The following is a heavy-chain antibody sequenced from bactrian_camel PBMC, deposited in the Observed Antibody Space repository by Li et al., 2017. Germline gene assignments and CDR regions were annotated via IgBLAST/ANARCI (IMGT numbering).Heavy chain of an antibody. CDR2: ILSGRRTS. D-gene: IGHD1*01. Sequence: QVQLVESGGGSVQAGGSLRLSCEVSGSIRGSSCMGWFRQASGKEREGVASILSGRRTSYYADSVQGRFTISKDNAKNTLYLQMDSLKPDDTGAYYCAAAADPIRSTLCWRRAPADFGYWGQGTQVTVS. V-gene: IGHV3S29*01. J-gene: IGHJ6*01. CDR1: GSIRGSSC. CDR3: AAAADPIRSTLCWRRAPADFGY.